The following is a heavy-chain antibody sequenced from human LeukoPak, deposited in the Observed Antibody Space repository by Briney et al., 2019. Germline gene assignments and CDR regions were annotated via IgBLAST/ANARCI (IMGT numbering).Heavy chain of an antibody. V-gene: IGHV3-21*01. D-gene: IGHD2-8*02. J-gene: IGHJ4*02. CDR3: ARDGLVPRPRGPSTY. CDR1: GFTFSSYS. CDR2: ISSSSSYI. Sequence: GGSLRLSCAASGFTFSSYSMNWVRQAPGKGLEWVSSISSSSSYIYYADSVKGRFTISRDNAKNSLYLQMNSLRAEDTAIYYWARDGLVPRPRGPSTYWGQETWFTASS.